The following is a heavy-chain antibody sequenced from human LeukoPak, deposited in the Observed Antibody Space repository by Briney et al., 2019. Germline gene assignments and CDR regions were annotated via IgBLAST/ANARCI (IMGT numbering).Heavy chain of an antibody. CDR1: GYTFTSYG. D-gene: IGHD6-19*01. V-gene: IGHV1-18*01. J-gene: IGHJ5*02. Sequence: ASVKVSCKASGYTFTSYGISWVRQAPGQGLEWKGWISAYNGNTNYAQKLQGRVTMTTDTSTSTAYMELRSLRSDDTAVYYCARDLLSYSSGSNNWFDPWGQGTLVTVSS. CDR3: ARDLLSYSSGSNNWFDP. CDR2: ISAYNGNT.